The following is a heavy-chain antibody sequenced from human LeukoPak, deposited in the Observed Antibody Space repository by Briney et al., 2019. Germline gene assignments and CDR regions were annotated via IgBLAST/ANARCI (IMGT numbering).Heavy chain of an antibody. CDR3: ASRYFDWSIDY. D-gene: IGHD3-9*01. CDR2: VSGIGWST. V-gene: IGHV3-23*01. J-gene: IGHJ4*02. CDR1: GFTFSSYA. Sequence: PGGSLRLSCAASGFTFSSYAMSWVRQAPGKGLKGVSAVSGIGWSTYYADSVKGRFTISRDNSKNSLYLHMNSLRAEDTAVYYCASRYFDWSIDYWGQGTLATVSS.